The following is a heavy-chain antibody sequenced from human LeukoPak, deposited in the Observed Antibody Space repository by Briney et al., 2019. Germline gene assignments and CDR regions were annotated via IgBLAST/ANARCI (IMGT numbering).Heavy chain of an antibody. CDR1: GFSFTTSW. D-gene: IGHD1-14*01. V-gene: IGHV3-7*01. CDR3: ARGVWSSRNAFDI. CDR2: FKPDATEK. J-gene: IGHJ3*02. Sequence: GGSLSLSCAASGFSFTTSWMSGVRQAPGKGLEWVANFKPDATEKHYVDSVRGRFTISRDNAQNSLSLEMSSLRAEDTAVYYCARGVWSSRNAFDIWGQGTMVTVSS.